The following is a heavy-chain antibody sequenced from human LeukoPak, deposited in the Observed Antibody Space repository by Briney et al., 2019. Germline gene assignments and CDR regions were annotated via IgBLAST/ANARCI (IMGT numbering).Heavy chain of an antibody. J-gene: IGHJ3*02. Sequence: GGSLRLSCAASGFTFSSYAMHWVRQAPGKGLEWVAVISYDGSNKYYADSVKGRFTISRDNSKNTLYLQMNSLRAEDTAVYYCARDLSSSGYTRDAFDIWGQGTMVTVSS. D-gene: IGHD6-13*01. CDR3: ARDLSSSGYTRDAFDI. CDR2: ISYDGSNK. V-gene: IGHV3-30-3*01. CDR1: GFTFSSYA.